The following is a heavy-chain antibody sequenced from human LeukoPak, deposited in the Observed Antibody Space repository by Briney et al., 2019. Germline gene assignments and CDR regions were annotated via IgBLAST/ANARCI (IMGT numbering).Heavy chain of an antibody. CDR3: VRDPSNSGNWFDL. CDR1: GFNLRDYL. V-gene: IGHV3-74*01. D-gene: IGHD4-11*01. Sequence: GGSLRPSCAASGFNLRDYLMHWVRQAPGKGLVWVSRLGTDGTYTNYADSVTGRFTISRDNAKNTLYLQMDSLRAEDTSFYYCVRDPSNSGNWFDLWGQGTLVTVSS. J-gene: IGHJ5*02. CDR2: LGTDGTYT.